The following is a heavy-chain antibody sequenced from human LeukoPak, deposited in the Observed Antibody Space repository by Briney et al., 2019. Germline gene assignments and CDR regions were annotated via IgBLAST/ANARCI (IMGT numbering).Heavy chain of an antibody. Sequence: ASVKVSCKVSGYTLTELSMHWVRQAPGQGLEWMGWINPNSGGTNYAQKFQGRVTMTRDTSISTAYMELSRLRSDDTAVYYCARNSRRYYYGSGSSGWFDPWGQGTLVTVSS. J-gene: IGHJ5*02. V-gene: IGHV1-2*02. CDR2: INPNSGGT. D-gene: IGHD3-10*01. CDR3: ARNSRRYYYGSGSSGWFDP. CDR1: GYTLTELS.